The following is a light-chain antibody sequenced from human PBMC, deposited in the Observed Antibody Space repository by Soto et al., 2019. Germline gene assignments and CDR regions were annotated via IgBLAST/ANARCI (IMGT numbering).Light chain of an antibody. CDR2: GAS. V-gene: IGKV3D-15*01. Sequence: IGMTQSAATLSVYQGERATLSCRASQSVNIYLAWYQQKPGQAPRLLIFGASYRATGIPARFSGSGSGTEFNLTISSLQSEDSAVYFCQQYNDWPPITFGGGTNVDIK. CDR1: QSVNIY. J-gene: IGKJ4*01. CDR3: QQYNDWPPIT.